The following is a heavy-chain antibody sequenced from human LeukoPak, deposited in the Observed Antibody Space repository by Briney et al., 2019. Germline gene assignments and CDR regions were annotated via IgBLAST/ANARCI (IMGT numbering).Heavy chain of an antibody. Sequence: GGSLRLSCAASGFTFSSYAMSWVRQAPGKGLEWVSTISGSGGSTYYADSVKGRFTISRDNSENTLYLQMNSLRAEDTAVYYCAKEGVWGITMVRGVTGNGMDVWGQGTTVTVSS. D-gene: IGHD3-10*01. CDR1: GFTFSSYA. CDR3: AKEGVWGITMVRGVTGNGMDV. V-gene: IGHV3-23*01. J-gene: IGHJ6*02. CDR2: ISGSGGST.